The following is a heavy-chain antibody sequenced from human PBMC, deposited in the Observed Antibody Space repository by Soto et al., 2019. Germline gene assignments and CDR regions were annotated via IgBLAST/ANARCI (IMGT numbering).Heavy chain of an antibody. CDR3: TRGSLDY. Sequence: GGSLRLSCTASGFTFGYYAMSWFRQAPGKGLEWVGFIRSKAYGGTTEYAASVKGRFTISRDDSKSIAYLQMNSLKTEDTAVYYCTRGSLDYWGQGTLVTVSS. J-gene: IGHJ4*02. V-gene: IGHV3-49*03. CDR2: IRSKAYGGTT. CDR1: GFTFGYYA.